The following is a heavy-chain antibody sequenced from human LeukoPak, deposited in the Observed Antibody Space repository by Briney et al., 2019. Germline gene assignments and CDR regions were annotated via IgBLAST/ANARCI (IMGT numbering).Heavy chain of an antibody. CDR2: IYYSGST. CDR1: GGSMKSYY. Sequence: SETLSLTCSVSGGSMKSYYWSWIRQPPGKGLEWIGYIYYSGSTKYNPSLKSRVTISVDTSKNQFSLNLRSVTTADTAVYYCARGGSANYYDSSGYDYFDLWGQGTLVTVSS. D-gene: IGHD3-22*01. CDR3: ARGGSANYYDSSGYDYFDL. V-gene: IGHV4-59*01. J-gene: IGHJ4*02.